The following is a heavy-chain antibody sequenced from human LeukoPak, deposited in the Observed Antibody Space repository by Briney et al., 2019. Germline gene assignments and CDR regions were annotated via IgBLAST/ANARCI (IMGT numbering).Heavy chain of an antibody. CDR3: AKGLYGSGSYPFDY. D-gene: IGHD3-10*01. CDR2: IIPILGIA. Sequence: SVKVSCKASGGTFSSYAISWVRQAPGQGLEWMGRIIPILGIANYAQKFQGRVTITADKFTSTAYMELSSLRSEDTAVYYCAKGLYGSGSYPFDYWGQGTLVTVSS. CDR1: GGTFSSYA. J-gene: IGHJ4*02. V-gene: IGHV1-69*04.